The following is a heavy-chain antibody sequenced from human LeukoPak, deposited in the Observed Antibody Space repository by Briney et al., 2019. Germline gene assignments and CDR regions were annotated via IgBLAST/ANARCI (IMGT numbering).Heavy chain of an antibody. CDR3: ITFSMIVVVITT. J-gene: IGHJ4*02. V-gene: IGHV3-15*01. Sequence: GGSLRLSCAASGFTFSNAWMSWVRQAPGKGLEWVGRIKSKTDGGTTDYAAPVKGRFTISRDDSKSTLFLQMNSLKTEDTAVYYCITFSMIVVVITTWGQGTLATVSS. CDR2: IKSKTDGGTT. D-gene: IGHD3-22*01. CDR1: GFTFSNAW.